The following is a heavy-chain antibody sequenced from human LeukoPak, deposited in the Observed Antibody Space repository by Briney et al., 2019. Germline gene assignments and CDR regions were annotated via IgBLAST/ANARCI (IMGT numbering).Heavy chain of an antibody. CDR2: TYFRSKWYN. V-gene: IGHV6-1*01. Sequence: SQTLSLTCALSGDSVSSNSAAWNWIRQSPSRGLEWLVRTYFRSKWYNEYAGSVKSRITINSDTSKNQFSLQLNSVTPEDTAVYYCARAQAYSGRIFDYWGQGTLVTVSS. CDR1: GDSVSSNSAA. D-gene: IGHD1-26*01. J-gene: IGHJ4*02. CDR3: ARAQAYSGRIFDY.